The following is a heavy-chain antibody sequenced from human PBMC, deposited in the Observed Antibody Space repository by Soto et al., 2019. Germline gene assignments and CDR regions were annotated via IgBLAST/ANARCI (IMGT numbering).Heavy chain of an antibody. CDR2: IYYSGST. Sequence: SATLSLTCTVDCCSINSSSYYWGWIREPPGRGLEWIGSIYYSGSTYYNPSLKSRVTISVDTSKNQFSLKLSSVTAADTAVYYCARGGPGCSGGSCLNYYYYGMDVWGQWTTVTVS. J-gene: IGHJ6*02. CDR3: ARGGPGCSGGSCLNYYYYGMDV. CDR1: CCSINSSSYY. D-gene: IGHD2-15*01. V-gene: IGHV4-39*01.